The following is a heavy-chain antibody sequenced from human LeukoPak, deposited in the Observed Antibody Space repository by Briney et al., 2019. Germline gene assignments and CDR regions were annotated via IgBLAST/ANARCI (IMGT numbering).Heavy chain of an antibody. V-gene: IGHV4-30-2*01. CDR2: IYHSGST. J-gene: IGHJ6*02. D-gene: IGHD2-2*01. Sequence: SETLSLTCAVSGGSISSGGYSWSWIRQPPGKGLEWIGYIYHSGSTYYNPSLKSRVTISVDRSKNQFSLKLSSVTAADTAVYYCARDGLGYCSSTSCYDYYYGMDVWGQGTTVTVSS. CDR3: ARDGLGYCSSTSCYDYYYGMDV. CDR1: GGSISSGGYS.